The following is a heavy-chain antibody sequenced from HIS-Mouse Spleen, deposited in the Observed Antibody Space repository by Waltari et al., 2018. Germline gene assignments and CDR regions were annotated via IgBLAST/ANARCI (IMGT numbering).Heavy chain of an antibody. V-gene: IGHV4-39*07. CDR2: IYYSGST. D-gene: IGHD3-10*01. Sequence: QLQLQESGQGLVQPSETLSLTCTVSGGSISSSSYYWGWIRQPPGKGLEWIGSIYYSGSTYYNPSLKSRVTISVDTSKNQFSLKLSSVTAADTTVYYCAREFGLLPPISSRDYDAFDIWGQGTMVTVSS. J-gene: IGHJ3*02. CDR3: AREFGLLPPISSRDYDAFDI. CDR1: GGSISSSSYY.